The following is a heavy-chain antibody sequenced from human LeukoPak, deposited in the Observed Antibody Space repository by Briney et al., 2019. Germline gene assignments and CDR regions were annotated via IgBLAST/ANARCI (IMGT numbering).Heavy chain of an antibody. J-gene: IGHJ6*03. D-gene: IGHD6-19*01. Sequence: GGSLRLSCAASGFTFSDYYMSWIRQAPGKGLEWVSYISSSGSTIYYADSVKGRFTISRDNAKNSLYLQMNSLRAEDTAVYYCARFRSSVSSGWYLYYYYMDIWGKGTTVTVSS. CDR3: ARFRSSVSSGWYLYYYYMDI. V-gene: IGHV3-11*04. CDR2: ISSSGSTI. CDR1: GFTFSDYY.